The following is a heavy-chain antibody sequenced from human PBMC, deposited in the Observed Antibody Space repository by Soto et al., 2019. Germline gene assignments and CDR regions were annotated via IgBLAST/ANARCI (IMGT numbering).Heavy chain of an antibody. CDR2: ISDYNGNT. CDR3: ARXGXXNXYDFGY. V-gene: IGHV1-18*01. J-gene: IGHJ4*02. D-gene: IGHD6-13*01. Sequence: QVHLVQSGPDVKKPGASVKVSCXXSXXXFTSYGVSWVRQAPGQGLEWMGWISDYNGNTDYAQKFQGRVTMTTDTSTSTAYMELRSLRSDDTAVYXXARXGXXNXYDFGYWGQGTLVTVSS. CDR1: XXXFTSYG.